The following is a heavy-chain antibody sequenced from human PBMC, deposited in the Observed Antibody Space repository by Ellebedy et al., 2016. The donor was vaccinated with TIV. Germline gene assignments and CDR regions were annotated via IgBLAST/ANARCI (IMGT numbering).Heavy chain of an antibody. D-gene: IGHD2-2*01. V-gene: IGHV4-30-4*01. Sequence: SETLSLTCTVSGGSISSGDYFWSWIRQPPRKGLEWIGYIYYSGTTYYNPSLKSRVTISVDTSKNQFSLKLSSVTAADTAVYYCATSSTRFDYWGQGTLVTVSS. CDR2: IYYSGTT. CDR3: ATSSTRFDY. CDR1: GGSISSGDYF. J-gene: IGHJ4*02.